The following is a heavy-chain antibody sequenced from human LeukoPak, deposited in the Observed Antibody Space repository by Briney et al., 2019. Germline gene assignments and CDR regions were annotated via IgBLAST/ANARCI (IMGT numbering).Heavy chain of an antibody. D-gene: IGHD3-3*01. CDR1: GGSISSYY. Sequence: PSETLSLTCTVSGGSISSYYWSWIRQPAGKGLEWIGRIYTSGSTNYNPSLKSRVTMSVDTSKNQFSLKLSSVTAADTAVYYCARENSSRYDFWSGATAFDIWGQGTMVTVSS. CDR2: IYTSGST. J-gene: IGHJ3*02. V-gene: IGHV4-4*07. CDR3: ARENSSRYDFWSGATAFDI.